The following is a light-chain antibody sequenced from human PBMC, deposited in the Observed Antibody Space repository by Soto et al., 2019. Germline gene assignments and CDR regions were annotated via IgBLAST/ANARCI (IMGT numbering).Light chain of an antibody. V-gene: IGKV3-20*01. CDR2: GAS. CDR3: QQYGSSIIT. J-gene: IGKJ5*01. CDR1: QSVSIL. Sequence: EIVMTQSPATLSVSPGERATLSCRASQSVSILLAWYQQKPGQAPRLLIHGASSRATGIPDRFSGCGSGTDFTLTIRRLETEDLAMYYCQQYGSSIITVGPGTRREIK.